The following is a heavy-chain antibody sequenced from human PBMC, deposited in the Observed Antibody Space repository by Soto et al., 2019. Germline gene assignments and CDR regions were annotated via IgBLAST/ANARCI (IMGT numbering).Heavy chain of an antibody. CDR3: ASGSYENRDASDI. V-gene: IGHV1-8*01. CDR2: MNPNSGNT. CDR1: GYTFTSYD. D-gene: IGHD5-12*01. J-gene: IGHJ3*02. Sequence: QVQLVQSGAEVKKPGASVKVSCKASGYTFTSYDINWVRQATGQGLEWMGWMNPNSGNTGYAQNFQGRVTMTSNTSISTDYMELSSMRSEDTAVYYCASGSYENRDASDIWGQGTMVTVSS.